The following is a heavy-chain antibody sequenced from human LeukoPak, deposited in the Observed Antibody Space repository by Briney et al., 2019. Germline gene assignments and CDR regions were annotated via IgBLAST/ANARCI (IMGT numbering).Heavy chain of an antibody. CDR1: GGSISSGSYY. Sequence: SQTLPLTCTVSGGSISSGSYYWSWIRQPAGKGLEWIGRIYTSGSTKYNPSLKSRVTISVDTSNNQFSLRLSSVTAADTAIYYCARDSGPNIDYWGQGTLVTVSS. CDR2: IYTSGST. CDR3: ARDSGPNIDY. D-gene: IGHD3-10*01. V-gene: IGHV4-61*02. J-gene: IGHJ4*02.